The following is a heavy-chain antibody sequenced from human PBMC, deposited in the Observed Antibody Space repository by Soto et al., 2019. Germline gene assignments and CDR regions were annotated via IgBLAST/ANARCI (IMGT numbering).Heavy chain of an antibody. CDR3: VRDMQLWRLDS. V-gene: IGHV3-23*01. CDR1: GFTFSSYA. J-gene: IGHJ4*02. D-gene: IGHD2-15*01. CDR2: IRDSVGRT. Sequence: GSLRLSCTATGFTFSSYAMSWVRQAPGKGLEWVSSIRDSVGRTFYADSVKGRFTISRDISKNTLFLQMNSLRADDTAVYYCVRDMQLWRLDSWGQGTLVTVSS.